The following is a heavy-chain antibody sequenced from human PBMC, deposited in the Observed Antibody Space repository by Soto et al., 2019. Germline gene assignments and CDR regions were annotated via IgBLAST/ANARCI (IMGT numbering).Heavy chain of an antibody. CDR3: ARGLYYYDSSGYYGN. CDR2: ISSSSIYL. V-gene: IGHV3-21*01. D-gene: IGHD3-22*01. J-gene: IGHJ4*02. Sequence: LGGSLRLSCAASGFTFSSYSMNWVRQAPGNGFDLVSSISSSSIYLYYADSVKGRFTIFRDNAKNSLYLQMNSLRAEDTAVYYCARGLYYYDSSGYYGNWGQGTLVTVSS. CDR1: GFTFSSYS.